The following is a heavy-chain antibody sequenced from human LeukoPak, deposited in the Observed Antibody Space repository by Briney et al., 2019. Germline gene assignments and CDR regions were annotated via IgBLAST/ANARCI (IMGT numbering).Heavy chain of an antibody. D-gene: IGHD6-13*01. CDR1: GFTVSSNY. V-gene: IGHV3-53*01. J-gene: IGHJ5*02. CDR3: AKGKAAGLLDWFDP. Sequence: GGSLRLSCAASGFTVSSNYMSWVRQAPGKGLEWVSVIYSGGSTYYADSVKGRFTISRHNSKNTVYLQMNSLRLEDAAAYYCAKGKAAGLLDWFDPWGRGTLVTVSS. CDR2: IYSGGST.